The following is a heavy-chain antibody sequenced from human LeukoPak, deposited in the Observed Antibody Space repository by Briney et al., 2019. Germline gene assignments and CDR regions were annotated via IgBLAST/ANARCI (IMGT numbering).Heavy chain of an antibody. D-gene: IGHD3-22*01. CDR2: INYSGYS. CDR3: AREVLSMIEVGYFHS. Sequence: PSETLSLTYTVSGGSISGAGYYWNWIRQHPGKGLEWIGHINYSGYSNYNPFLRSRVTMSVDTSRNRFSLKLTSVSAADTAVYYCAREVLSMIEVGYFHSWGQGTLVTVSS. CDR1: GGSISGAGYY. J-gene: IGHJ4*02. V-gene: IGHV4-31*03.